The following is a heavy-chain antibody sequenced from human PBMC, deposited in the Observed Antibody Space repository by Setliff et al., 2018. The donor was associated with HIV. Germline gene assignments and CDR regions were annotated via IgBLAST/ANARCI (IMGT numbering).Heavy chain of an antibody. CDR1: GGSFSGCY. J-gene: IGHJ4*02. D-gene: IGHD6-19*01. V-gene: IGHV4-34*01. CDR3: ARVEYLWSPSSGWYHGPFDY. Sequence: KTSETLSLTCAVYGGSFSGCYWSWIRQPPGKGLEWIGEINHSGSTNYNPSLKSRVTISVDTSKNQFSLKLSSVTAADTAVYYCARVEYLWSPSSGWYHGPFDYWGQGTLVTVSS. CDR2: INHSGST.